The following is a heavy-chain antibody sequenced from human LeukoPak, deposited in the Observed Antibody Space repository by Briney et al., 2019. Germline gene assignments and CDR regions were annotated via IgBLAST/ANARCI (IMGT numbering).Heavy chain of an antibody. D-gene: IGHD1-26*01. CDR1: GFTFYNSA. CDR3: TKDWSIGS. CDR2: ISNSGGYT. Sequence: GGSLRLSCAASGFTFYNSAMNWVRQAPGKGLEWVAAISNSGGYTNHADTVKGRFTISRDNSKNTLYLQMNSLRADETAVYFCTKDWSIGSWGQGILVTVTS. J-gene: IGHJ4*02. V-gene: IGHV3-23*01.